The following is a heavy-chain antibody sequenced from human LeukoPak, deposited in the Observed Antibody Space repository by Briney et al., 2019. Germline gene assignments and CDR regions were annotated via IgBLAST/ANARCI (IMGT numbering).Heavy chain of an antibody. Sequence: ASVKVSCKATGYTFTSYYMHWVRQAPGQGLEWMGIINPSGGSTSYAQKFQGRVTMTRDTSTSTVYMELSSLRSDDTAVYYCARHRNTAMALNWFDPWGQGTLVTVSS. CDR1: GYTFTSYY. CDR3: ARHRNTAMALNWFDP. D-gene: IGHD5-18*01. V-gene: IGHV1-46*01. CDR2: INPSGGST. J-gene: IGHJ5*02.